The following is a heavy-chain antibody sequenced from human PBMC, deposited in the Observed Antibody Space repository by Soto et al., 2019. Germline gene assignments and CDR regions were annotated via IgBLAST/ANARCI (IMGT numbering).Heavy chain of an antibody. CDR2: INHSGST. J-gene: IGHJ4*02. Sequence: NPSETLSLTCAVYGGSFSGYYWSWIRQPPGKGLEWIGEINHSGSTNYNPSLKSRVTISVDTSKNQFSLKLSSVTAADTAVYYCARERNKGKVDYWGQGTLVTVSS. V-gene: IGHV4-34*01. CDR1: GGSFSGYY. CDR3: ARERNKGKVDY.